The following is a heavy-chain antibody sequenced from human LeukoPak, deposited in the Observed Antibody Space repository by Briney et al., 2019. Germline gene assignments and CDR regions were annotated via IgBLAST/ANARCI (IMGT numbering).Heavy chain of an antibody. CDR2: INHSGST. V-gene: IGHV4-34*01. Sequence: GSLRLSCTGSGFTFSSYALAWIRQPPGKGLEWIREINHSGSTNYNPSLKSRVTISVDTSKNQFSLKLSSVTAADTAVYYCARVSHRTSLDYWGQGTLVTVSS. D-gene: IGHD1-1*01. CDR1: GFTFSSYA. J-gene: IGHJ4*02. CDR3: ARVSHRTSLDY.